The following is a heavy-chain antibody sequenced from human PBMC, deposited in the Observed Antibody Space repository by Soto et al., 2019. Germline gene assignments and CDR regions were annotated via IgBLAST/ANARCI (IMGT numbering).Heavy chain of an antibody. D-gene: IGHD1-1*01. V-gene: IGHV3-33*01. J-gene: IGHJ4*01. CDR2: IVRDGGQK. Sequence: QVHLVESGGGVVQPGRPLRLSCAASGFTFSRYGMHWVRQAPGKGLEWVGVIVRDGGQKQYADSVRGRFTISRDNSKNTQYLEMNSVKVEDTSVDYCARDEDFEDNGLDYGGHGSLVTVSS. CDR1: GFTFSRYG. CDR3: ARDEDFEDNGLDY.